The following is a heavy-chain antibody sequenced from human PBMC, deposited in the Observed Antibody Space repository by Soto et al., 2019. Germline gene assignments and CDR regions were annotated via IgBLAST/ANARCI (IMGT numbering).Heavy chain of an antibody. CDR1: GFTFSSYS. Sequence: EVQLVESGGGLVQPGGSLRLSCAASGFTFSSYSMNWVRQAPGKGLEWVLYISSSSSTIYYADSVKGRFTISRDNAKNSLYLQMNSLRAEDTAVYYCARDQSGSSSWYVYTPHFDYWGQGTLVTVSS. CDR3: ARDQSGSSSWYVYTPHFDY. D-gene: IGHD6-13*01. CDR2: ISSSSSTI. J-gene: IGHJ4*02. V-gene: IGHV3-48*01.